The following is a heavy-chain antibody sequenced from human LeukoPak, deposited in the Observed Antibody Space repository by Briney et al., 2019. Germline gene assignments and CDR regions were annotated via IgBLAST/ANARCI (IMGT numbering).Heavy chain of an antibody. J-gene: IGHJ4*02. D-gene: IGHD2-2*01. CDR3: ARVSDQYCSSTSCWGDLDY. CDR1: GGTFSSYA. V-gene: IGHV1-69*04. Sequence: ASVKVSCKASGGTFSSYAISWVRQAPGQGLEWMGRIIPILGIANYAQKFQVRVTITADKSTSTAYMELSSLRSEDTAVYYCARVSDQYCSSTSCWGDLDYWGQGTLVTVSS. CDR2: IIPILGIA.